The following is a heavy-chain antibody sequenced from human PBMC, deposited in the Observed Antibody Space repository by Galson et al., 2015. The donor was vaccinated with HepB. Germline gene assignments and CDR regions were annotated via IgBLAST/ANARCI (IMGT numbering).Heavy chain of an antibody. D-gene: IGHD2-2*01. CDR1: GFTFSSYG. CDR3: AKDTLVVVPAAPDY. CDR2: ISYDGSNK. J-gene: IGHJ4*02. V-gene: IGHV3-30*18. Sequence: SLRLSCAASGFTFSSYGMHWVRQAPGKGLEWVAVISYDGSNKYYADSVKGRFTISRDNSKNTLYLQMNSLRAEDTAVYYCAKDTLVVVPAAPDYWGQGTLVTVSS.